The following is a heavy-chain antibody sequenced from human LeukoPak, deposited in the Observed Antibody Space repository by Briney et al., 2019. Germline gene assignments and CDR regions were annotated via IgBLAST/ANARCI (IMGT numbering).Heavy chain of an antibody. CDR1: GFIFSSYS. V-gene: IGHV3-48*04. CDR2: ISSSSSTI. D-gene: IGHD6-13*01. J-gene: IGHJ6*03. Sequence: GGSLRLSCAASGFIFSSYSMNWVRQAPGKGLEWVSYISSSSSTIYYADSVKGRFTISRDNAKNSVYLQMTSLRAEDTALYYCAKDATAVPGTVYMDVWGKGTTVTISS. CDR3: AKDATAVPGTVYMDV.